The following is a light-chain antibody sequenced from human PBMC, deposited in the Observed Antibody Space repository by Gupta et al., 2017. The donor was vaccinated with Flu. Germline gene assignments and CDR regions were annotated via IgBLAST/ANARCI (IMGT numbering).Light chain of an antibody. V-gene: IGKV3-20*01. J-gene: IGKJ3*01. Sequence: SQTVSSSFLAWYQQKPGQAPRVLIYGASSRASGIPDRFSGSGSGTDFTLTISRLEPEDFAVYYCQQYGSSPFTFGPGTKVDIK. CDR1: QTVSSSF. CDR3: QQYGSSPFT. CDR2: GAS.